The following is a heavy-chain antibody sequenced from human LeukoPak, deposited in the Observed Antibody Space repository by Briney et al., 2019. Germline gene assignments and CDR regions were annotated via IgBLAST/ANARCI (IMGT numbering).Heavy chain of an antibody. CDR1: GFTFTSHW. V-gene: IGHV3-74*01. Sequence: GGSLRLSCAESGFTFTSHWMHWVRQAPGKGLVWVSHISDDGKKANYADSVKGRFTISKDAAKNTLHLQMDSLRVEDTAVYYCAASFRVTGTTYYYWGQGTMVTVSS. D-gene: IGHD1-20*01. J-gene: IGHJ4*02. CDR3: AASFRVTGTTYYY. CDR2: ISDDGKKA.